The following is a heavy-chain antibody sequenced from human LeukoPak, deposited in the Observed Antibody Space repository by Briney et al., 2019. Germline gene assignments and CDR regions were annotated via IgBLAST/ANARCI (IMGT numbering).Heavy chain of an antibody. D-gene: IGHD5-18*01. CDR3: ARDALHTAHFDY. V-gene: IGHV3-48*02. J-gene: IGHJ4*02. Sequence: GGSLRLSCAASGFTFSSYTMNWVRQAPGKGRQWVSTVSASSDIHYSDSVKGRFTISRDNARNSLYLQMNSLRDEDTAVYCCARDALHTAHFDYWGQGPLVTVSS. CDR1: GFTFSSYT. CDR2: VSASSDI.